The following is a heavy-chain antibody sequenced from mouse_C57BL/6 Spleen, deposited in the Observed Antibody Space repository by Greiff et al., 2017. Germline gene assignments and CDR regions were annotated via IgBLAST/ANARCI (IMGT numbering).Heavy chain of an antibody. CDR3: ARGGDYYGSFYYAMDY. Sequence: EVKLMESGPELVKPGASVKISCKASGYSFTDYNMNWVKQSTGKSLEWIGVINPNYGTTSYNQKFKGKATLTVDQSSSTAYMQLNSLTSEDSAVYYCARGGDYYGSFYYAMDYWGQGTSVTVSS. J-gene: IGHJ4*01. D-gene: IGHD1-1*01. V-gene: IGHV1-39*01. CDR2: INPNYGTT. CDR1: GYSFTDYN.